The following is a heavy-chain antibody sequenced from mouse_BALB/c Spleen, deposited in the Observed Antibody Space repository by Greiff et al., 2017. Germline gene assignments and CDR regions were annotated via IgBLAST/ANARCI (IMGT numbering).Heavy chain of an antibody. Sequence: QVQLKQSGAELMKPGASVKISCKATGYTFSSYWIEWVKQRPGHGLEWIGEILPGSGSTNYNEKFKGKATFTADTSSNTAYMQLSSLTSEDSAVYYCARRVYYYGSSQAWFAYWGQGTLVTVSA. D-gene: IGHD1-1*01. CDR2: ILPGSGST. CDR3: ARRVYYYGSSQAWFAY. V-gene: IGHV1-9*01. CDR1: GYTFSSYW. J-gene: IGHJ3*01.